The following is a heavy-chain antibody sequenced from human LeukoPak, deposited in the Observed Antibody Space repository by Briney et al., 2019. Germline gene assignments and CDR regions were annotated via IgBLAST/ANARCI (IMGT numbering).Heavy chain of an antibody. J-gene: IGHJ4*02. Sequence: PGGSLRLSCAASGFTFSSYAMSWVRQAPGKGLEWVSAISGSGGSTYYADSVKGRFTISRDNSKNTLYLQMNSLRAEDTAVYYCAKFKGIQLWLPGYYFDYWGQGTLVTVSS. CDR2: ISGSGGST. CDR3: AKFKGIQLWLPGYYFDY. CDR1: GFTFSSYA. V-gene: IGHV3-23*01. D-gene: IGHD5-18*01.